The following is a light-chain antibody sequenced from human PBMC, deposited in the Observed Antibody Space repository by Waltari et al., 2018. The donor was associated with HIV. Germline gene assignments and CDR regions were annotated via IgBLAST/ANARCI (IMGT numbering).Light chain of an antibody. V-gene: IGLV2-8*01. CDR3: SFYGGSNILV. J-gene: IGLJ2*01. Sequence: QSALTQPPSTSCSPGPQVTISCTVPRSNLGAYNAVPWYQQRPGKAPKVIISEVSKRSSGVPNRFSGSTSGNTASLTVSGLQADDEAEYFCSFYGGSNILVFGGGTKLTVL. CDR2: EVS. CDR1: RSNLGAYNA.